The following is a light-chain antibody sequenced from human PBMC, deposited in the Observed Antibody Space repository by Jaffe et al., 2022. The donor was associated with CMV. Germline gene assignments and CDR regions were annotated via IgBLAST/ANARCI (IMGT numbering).Light chain of an antibody. CDR3: QQLNIYPLT. CDR2: AAS. CDR1: QGIATS. J-gene: IGKJ4*01. V-gene: IGKV1-9*01. Sequence: IQLTQSPSSLSASVGDRVTLTCRASQGIATSLAWYQQKPGNVPKLLIYAASALQSGVPSRFSGGGSGTDFTLTISSLQPEDFATYYCQQLNIYPLTFGGGTKVEIK.